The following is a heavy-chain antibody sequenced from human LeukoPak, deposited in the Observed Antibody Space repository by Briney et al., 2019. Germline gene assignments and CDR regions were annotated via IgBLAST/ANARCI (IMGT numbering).Heavy chain of an antibody. D-gene: IGHD2-2*01. Sequence: GRSLRLSCAASGFTFSSYAMHWVRQAPGKGLEWVAVISYDGSNKYYADSVKGRFTISRDNSKNTLYLQMNSLRAEDTAVYYCARDLYQWQRRHTTGTDYWGQGTLVTVSS. CDR2: ISYDGSNK. V-gene: IGHV3-30-3*01. CDR1: GFTFSSYA. J-gene: IGHJ4*02. CDR3: ARDLYQWQRRHTTGTDY.